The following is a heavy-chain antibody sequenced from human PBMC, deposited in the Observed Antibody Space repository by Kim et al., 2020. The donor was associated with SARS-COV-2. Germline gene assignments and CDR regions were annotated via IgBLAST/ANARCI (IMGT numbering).Heavy chain of an antibody. CDR1: GITFIGYE. CDR3: ARDRYSSGWTLDRDY. V-gene: IGHV3-48*03. Sequence: GGSLRLSCAASGITFIGYEMNWVRQAPGKGLEWVSYISSSGSSKSYADSVEGRLTIARDNAKNSLYLQMNSLRVEDTDVYYCARDRYSSGWTLDRDYWGQRTLLTLSS. CDR2: ISSSGSSK. D-gene: IGHD6-19*01. J-gene: IGHJ4*02.